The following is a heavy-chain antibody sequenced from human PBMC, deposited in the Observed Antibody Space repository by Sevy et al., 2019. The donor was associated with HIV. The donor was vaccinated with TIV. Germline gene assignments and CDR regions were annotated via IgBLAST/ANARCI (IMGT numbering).Heavy chain of an antibody. J-gene: IGHJ4*02. V-gene: IGHV1-18*01. D-gene: IGHD4-17*01. CDR1: GYIFINYG. CDR2: ISNYNTNT. CDR3: ARVAYGDRKLDY. Sequence: ASVKVSCKASGYIFINYGITWLRQAPGQGLEWMGWISNYNTNTNYAQKLQGRVTMTTDTSTSTAYMDLRSLRSDDTAVYYCARVAYGDRKLDYWGQGTLVTVSS.